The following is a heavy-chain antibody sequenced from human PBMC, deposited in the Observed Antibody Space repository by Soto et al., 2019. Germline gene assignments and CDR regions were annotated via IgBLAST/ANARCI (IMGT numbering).Heavy chain of an antibody. V-gene: IGHV3-30*18. D-gene: IGHD1-7*01. Sequence: GGSLRLSCAASGFTFSSYGMHWVRQAPGKGLEWVAVISYDGSNKYYADSVKGRFTISRDNSKNTLYLQMNSLRAEDTAVYYCAKDLGRKLGHYYYYYGMDVWGQGTTVTVPS. CDR1: GFTFSSYG. CDR2: ISYDGSNK. J-gene: IGHJ6*02. CDR3: AKDLGRKLGHYYYYYGMDV.